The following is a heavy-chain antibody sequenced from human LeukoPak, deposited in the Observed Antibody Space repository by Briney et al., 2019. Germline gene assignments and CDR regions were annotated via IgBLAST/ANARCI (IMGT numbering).Heavy chain of an antibody. CDR2: INPNSGGT. CDR1: GYTFTGYY. D-gene: IGHD3-22*01. CDR3: AREDSSGYAFDY. Sequence: ASVKVSCKASGYTFTGYYMHWVRQAPGQGLEWRGWINPNSGGTNYAQKFQGRVTMTRDTSISTAYMELSRLRSDDTAVYYCAREDSSGYAFDYWGQGSLVTVSS. V-gene: IGHV1-2*02. J-gene: IGHJ4*02.